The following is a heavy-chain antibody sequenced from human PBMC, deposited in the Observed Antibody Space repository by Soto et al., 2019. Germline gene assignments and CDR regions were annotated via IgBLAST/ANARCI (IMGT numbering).Heavy chain of an antibody. Sequence: GGSLRLSCAASGFTFSSYAMHWVRQAPGKGLEWVAVISYDGSNKYSADSVKGRFTISRDNSKNTLYLQMNSLRAEDTAVYYCASNDAFDIWGQGTMVTVSS. V-gene: IGHV3-30*04. CDR2: ISYDGSNK. CDR3: ASNDAFDI. CDR1: GFTFSSYA. J-gene: IGHJ3*02.